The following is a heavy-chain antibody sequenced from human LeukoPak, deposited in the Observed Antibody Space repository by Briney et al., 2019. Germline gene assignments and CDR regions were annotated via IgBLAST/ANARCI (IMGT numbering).Heavy chain of an antibody. V-gene: IGHV4-34*01. Sequence: SETLSLTCAVYGGSFSGYYWSWIRQPPGKGLEWIGEINHSGSTNYNPSLKSRVTISVDTSKNQFSLKLSSVTAADTAVYYCARGGVVTAILRYYYYMDVWGKGTTVTVSS. CDR1: GGSFSGYY. CDR2: INHSGST. D-gene: IGHD2-21*02. CDR3: ARGGVVTAILRYYYYMDV. J-gene: IGHJ6*03.